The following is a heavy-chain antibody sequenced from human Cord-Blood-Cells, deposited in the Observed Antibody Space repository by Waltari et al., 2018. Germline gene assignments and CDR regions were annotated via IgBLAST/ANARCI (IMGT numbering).Heavy chain of an antibody. CDR1: GYTFTGDY. D-gene: IGHD3-3*01. CDR2: INPNSGGT. V-gene: IGHV1-2*02. Sequence: QVQLVQSGAVVKNPGASVKVSCKASGYTFTGDYMHWVRQVPGHTLEWMGWINPNSGGTNYAQKFQGRVTMTRDTSISKAYMELSRLRSDDTAVYYCARESGRFLEWLTQPDAFDIWGQGTMVTVSS. J-gene: IGHJ3*02. CDR3: ARESGRFLEWLTQPDAFDI.